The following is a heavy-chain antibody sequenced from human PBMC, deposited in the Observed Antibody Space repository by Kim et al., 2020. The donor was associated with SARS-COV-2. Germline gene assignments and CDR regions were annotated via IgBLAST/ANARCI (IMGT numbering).Heavy chain of an antibody. J-gene: IGHJ4*02. CDR3: TTGPELLFPGNTPFSFRTKETYYFDY. D-gene: IGHD3-16*01. CDR1: GFTFSNAW. CDR2: IKSKTDGGTT. V-gene: IGHV3-15*01. Sequence: GGSLRLSCAASGFTFSNAWMSWVRQAPGKGLEWVGRIKSKTDGGTTDYAAPVKGRFTISRDDSKNTLYLQMNSLKTEDTAVYYCTTGPELLFPGNTPFSFRTKETYYFDYWGQGTLVTVSS.